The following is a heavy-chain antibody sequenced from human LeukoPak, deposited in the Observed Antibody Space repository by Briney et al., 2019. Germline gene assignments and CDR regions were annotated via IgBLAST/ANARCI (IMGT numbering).Heavy chain of an antibody. V-gene: IGHV3-23*01. D-gene: IGHD2-2*01. J-gene: IGHJ3*02. Sequence: QTGGSLRLSCAASGFTFSSYAMSWVRQAPGKGLEWVSGISGSGCSTFYAASVKGRFTISRDNSKNTLYLQMNSLRAEDTAVYYCARHLVPTAMLTAFDIWGQGTMVTVSS. CDR1: GFTFSSYA. CDR3: ARHLVPTAMLTAFDI. CDR2: ISGSGCST.